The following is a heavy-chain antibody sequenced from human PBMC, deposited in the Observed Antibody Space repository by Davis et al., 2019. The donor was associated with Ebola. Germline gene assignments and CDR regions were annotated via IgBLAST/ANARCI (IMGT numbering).Heavy chain of an antibody. Sequence: GESLKISCAASGFTFSSYGMHWVRQAPGKGLEWVANIEEDGNEKNYVDAVKGRFTISRDNAKNSVYLQLNSLRVEDTAVYYCARSLFDYWGQGTLVTVSS. V-gene: IGHV3-7*01. CDR2: IEEDGNEK. CDR1: GFTFSSYG. CDR3: ARSLFDY. J-gene: IGHJ4*02.